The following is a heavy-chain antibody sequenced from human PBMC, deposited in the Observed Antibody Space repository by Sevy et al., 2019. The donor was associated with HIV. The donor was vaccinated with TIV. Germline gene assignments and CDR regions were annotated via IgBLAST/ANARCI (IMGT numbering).Heavy chain of an antibody. CDR1: GYSISSGYY. V-gene: IGHV4-38-2*02. D-gene: IGHD6-13*01. Sequence: SETLSLTCTVSGYSISSGYYWGWIRQPPGKGLEWIGTIYHSGSTYYNPSLKSRVTISVDTSKNQFSLKLTSLTAADTAVYYCVRAGSRQPDLEYYLDYWGQGTLVTVSS. CDR3: VRAGSRQPDLEYYLDY. CDR2: IYHSGST. J-gene: IGHJ4*02.